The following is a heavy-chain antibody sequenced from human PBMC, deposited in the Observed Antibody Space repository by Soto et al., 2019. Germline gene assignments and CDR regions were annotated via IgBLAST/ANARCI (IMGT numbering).Heavy chain of an antibody. CDR1: GFTFSSYA. Sequence: EVQLLESGGGLVQPGGSLRLSCAASGFTFSSYAMSWVRQAPGKGLEWVSAISGSGGNTYYADSVKGRFTISRDNSKNTLYLQMNSLRAEDTAVYYCATSSGSYGGYYYGMDVWGQGTTVTVSS. V-gene: IGHV3-23*01. CDR2: ISGSGGNT. D-gene: IGHD1-26*01. CDR3: ATSSGSYGGYYYGMDV. J-gene: IGHJ6*02.